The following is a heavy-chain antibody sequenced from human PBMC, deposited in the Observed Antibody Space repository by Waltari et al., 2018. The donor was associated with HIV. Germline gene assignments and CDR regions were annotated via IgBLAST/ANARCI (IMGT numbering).Heavy chain of an antibody. CDR1: GGSIGRYY. CDR2: IYYSGRT. D-gene: IGHD3-22*01. V-gene: IGHV4-59*01. CDR3: ARDYYDSSGYYYGYSP. Sequence: QVQLQESGPGLVKPSETLSLTCTVSGGSIGRYYWSWIRQPPGKGLEWIGYIYYSGRTNYNPSLKSRVTISVDTSKNQFSLKLSSVTAADTAVYYCARDYYDSSGYYYGYSPWGQGTLVTVSS. J-gene: IGHJ5*02.